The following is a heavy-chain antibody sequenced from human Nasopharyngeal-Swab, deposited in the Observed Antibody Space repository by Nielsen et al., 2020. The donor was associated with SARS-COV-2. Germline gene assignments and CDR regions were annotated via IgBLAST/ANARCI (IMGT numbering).Heavy chain of an antibody. J-gene: IGHJ6*03. Sequence: GESLKISCKGSGYSFTSYWISWVRQMPGKGLEWMGRIDPSGSYTNYSPSFQGHVTISADKSISTAYLQWSSLKASDTAMYYCARRAYCSGGSCYSPYYYYMEVWGKGTTVTVSS. CDR1: GYSFTSYW. V-gene: IGHV5-10-1*01. CDR2: IDPSGSYT. CDR3: ARRAYCSGGSCYSPYYYYMEV. D-gene: IGHD2-15*01.